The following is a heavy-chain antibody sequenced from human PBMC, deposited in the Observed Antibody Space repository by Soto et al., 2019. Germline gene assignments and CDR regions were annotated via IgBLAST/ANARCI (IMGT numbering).Heavy chain of an antibody. Sequence: QVQLVESGGGVVQPGRSLRLSCAASGFTFSSYGMHWVRQAPGKGLEWVAVIWYDGSNKDYADSVKGRFTISRDNSKNTLYLQMNSLRAEDTAVYYCARDTGLVRGVIIQSDYYGMDVWGQGTTVTVSS. CDR2: IWYDGSNK. V-gene: IGHV3-33*01. CDR1: GFTFSSYG. CDR3: ARDTGLVRGVIIQSDYYGMDV. D-gene: IGHD3-10*01. J-gene: IGHJ6*02.